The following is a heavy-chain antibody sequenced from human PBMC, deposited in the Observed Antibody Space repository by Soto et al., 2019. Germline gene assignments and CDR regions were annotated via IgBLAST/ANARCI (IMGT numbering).Heavy chain of an antibody. CDR1: GGSMSSYY. J-gene: IGHJ4*02. CDR2: ISYSGST. V-gene: IGHV4-59*01. CDR3: ARADPDASVGY. D-gene: IGHD2-15*01. Sequence: KLSETLSLTCTVAGGSMSSYYWTWLRQSPGRGLEWIGYISYSGSTYYNPSLKSRVTISADTSKNQFSLRMNSMIAADTAVYYCARADPDASVGYWGQGTLVTVSS.